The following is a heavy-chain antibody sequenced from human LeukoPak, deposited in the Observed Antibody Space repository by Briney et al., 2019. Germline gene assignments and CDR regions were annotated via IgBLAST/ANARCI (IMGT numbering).Heavy chain of an antibody. J-gene: IGHJ4*02. Sequence: EFGPTLVNPTQTLTLTCTFSGVSLSTSGVGVGWIRQPPGKPLEWLALIYWNDDKRYRPSLKSRLTITRDTSKNQVVLTMTNIDPVDTATYYCAHARKYTGYDFDYWGQGTLVTVSS. CDR2: IYWNDDK. V-gene: IGHV2-5*01. D-gene: IGHD5-12*01. CDR3: AHARKYTGYDFDY. CDR1: GVSLSTSGVG.